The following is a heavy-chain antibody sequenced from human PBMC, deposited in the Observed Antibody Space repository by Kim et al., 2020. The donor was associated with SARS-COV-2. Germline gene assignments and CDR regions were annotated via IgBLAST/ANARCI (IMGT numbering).Heavy chain of an antibody. V-gene: IGHV4-31*02. Sequence: PSLKSRVTISVDTSKNQFSLKLSSVTAADTAVYYCARARVSWGVIIRHFDYWGQGTLVTVSS. D-gene: IGHD3-10*01. J-gene: IGHJ4*02. CDR3: ARARVSWGVIIRHFDY.